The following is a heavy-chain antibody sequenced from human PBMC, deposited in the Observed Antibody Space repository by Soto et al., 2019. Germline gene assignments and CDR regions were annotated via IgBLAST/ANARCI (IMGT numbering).Heavy chain of an antibody. CDR3: ARTRTTKSDY. J-gene: IGHJ4*02. D-gene: IGHD1-26*01. Sequence: GGSLRLSCAASGFTFSSYGMNWVRQAPGKGLEWVANIKEDGSEKYYGDSVKGRFTISRDNAKSSLYLQMNSLRDEDTAVYYCARTRTTKSDYWGQGTLVTVSS. CDR1: GFTFSSYG. V-gene: IGHV3-7*01. CDR2: IKEDGSEK.